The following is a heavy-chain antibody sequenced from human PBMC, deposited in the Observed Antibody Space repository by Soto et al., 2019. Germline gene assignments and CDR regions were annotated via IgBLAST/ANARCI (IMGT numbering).Heavy chain of an antibody. V-gene: IGHV1-69*02. CDR3: AQSAYDLYPSFAC. CDR1: AGTFSSYT. CDR2: IIPILGIA. D-gene: IGHD3-3*01. Sequence: SVKVSCKASAGTFSSYTICWVRQAPGQGLEWMGRIIPILGIANYAQKFQGRVTITADKSTSTAYMELSSLRSEDTAVYYGAQSAYDLYPSFACGVQGTWVTVS. J-gene: IGHJ4*02.